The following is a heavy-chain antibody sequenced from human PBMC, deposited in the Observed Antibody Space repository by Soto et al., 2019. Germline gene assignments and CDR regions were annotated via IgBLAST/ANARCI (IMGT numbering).Heavy chain of an antibody. CDR3: AKTVYDSLTGPLPPYYFDY. CDR1: GVTFDDYA. CDR2: ISWNSGSI. J-gene: IGHJ4*02. D-gene: IGHD3-9*01. Sequence: EVQLVESGGGLLQPGRSLRLSCAASGVTFDDYAMHWVRQAPVKGLEWVSGISWNSGSIGYADSVKGRFTSSRDNAKNYLHLHMNSLRAEDTALYYCAKTVYDSLTGPLPPYYFDYLGQVTLVTVSS. V-gene: IGHV3-9*01.